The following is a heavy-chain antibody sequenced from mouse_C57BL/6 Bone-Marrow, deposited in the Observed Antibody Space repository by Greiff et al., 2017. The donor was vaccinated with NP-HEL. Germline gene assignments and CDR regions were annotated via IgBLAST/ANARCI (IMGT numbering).Heavy chain of an antibody. CDR1: GYTFTEYT. J-gene: IGHJ3*01. CDR3: ARHEDSGYGSSYPAWFAY. Sequence: QVQLQQSGAELVKPGASVKLSCKASGYTFTEYTIHWVKQRSGQGLEWIGWFYPGSGSIKYNEKFKDKATLTADKSSSTVYMDLSRLTSEDSAVYFCARHEDSGYGSSYPAWFAYWGQGTLVTVSA. V-gene: IGHV1-62-2*01. CDR2: FYPGSGSI. D-gene: IGHD1-1*01.